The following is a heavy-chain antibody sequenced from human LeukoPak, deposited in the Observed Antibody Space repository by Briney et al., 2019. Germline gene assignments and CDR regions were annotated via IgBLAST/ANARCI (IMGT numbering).Heavy chain of an antibody. J-gene: IGHJ4*02. CDR1: GFTFSSYA. CDR3: ARESLEWLLSADY. CDR2: ISYDGSNK. Sequence: GGSLRLSCAASGFTFSSYAMHWVRQAPGKGLEWVAVISYDGSNKYYADSVKGRFTISRDNSKNTLHLQMNSLRAEDTAVYYCARESLEWLLSADYWGQGTLVTVSS. V-gene: IGHV3-30-3*01. D-gene: IGHD3-3*01.